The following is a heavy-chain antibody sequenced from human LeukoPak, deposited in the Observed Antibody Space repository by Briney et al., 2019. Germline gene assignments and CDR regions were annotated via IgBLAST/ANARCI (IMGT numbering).Heavy chain of an antibody. CDR1: GGSISSYY. V-gene: IGHV4-59*01. Sequence: PSENLSLTCTVAGGSISSYYWRWIRQPPGKGLEWIGYIYYSGSTNYNPSLKSRVTISVDTSKNQFSLKLSSVTAADTAVYYCARVIAAAGRGGYYYYYMDVWGKGTTVTVSS. CDR2: IYYSGST. D-gene: IGHD6-13*01. CDR3: ARVIAAAGRGGYYYYYMDV. J-gene: IGHJ6*03.